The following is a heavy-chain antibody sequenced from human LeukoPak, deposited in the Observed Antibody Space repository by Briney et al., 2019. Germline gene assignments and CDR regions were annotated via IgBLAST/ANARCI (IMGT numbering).Heavy chain of an antibody. CDR3: ERATMVRGFVDY. CDR2: INPNGGGT. D-gene: IGHD3-10*01. Sequence: AAVKDSCKASGYTLTGYYRQGVREALGQGLECMGWINPNGGGTNYAQKFQGRLTITRDTSIRTASIGPGRLRSDDTSVYVWERATMVRGFVDYCGQANLATVSS. J-gene: IGHJ4*02. CDR1: GYTLTGYY. V-gene: IGHV1-2*02.